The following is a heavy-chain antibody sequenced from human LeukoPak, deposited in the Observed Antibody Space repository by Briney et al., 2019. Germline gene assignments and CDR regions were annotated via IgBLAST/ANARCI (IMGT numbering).Heavy chain of an antibody. CDR1: GGSISSYY. Sequence: PSETLSLTCTVSGGSISSYYWSWIRQPPGKGLEWIGYIYYSGSTNYNPSLKSRVTISVDTSKNQFSLKLSSVTAADTAVYYCARGRGYSYGSGYYMDVWGKGTTVSVSS. CDR2: IYYSGST. D-gene: IGHD5-18*01. CDR3: ARGRGYSYGSGYYMDV. V-gene: IGHV4-59*01. J-gene: IGHJ6*03.